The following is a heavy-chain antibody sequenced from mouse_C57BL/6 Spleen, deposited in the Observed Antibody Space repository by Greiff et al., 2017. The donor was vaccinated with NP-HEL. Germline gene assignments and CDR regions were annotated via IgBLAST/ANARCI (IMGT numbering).Heavy chain of an antibody. CDR2: IFPGDGDT. CDR3: AKLYSNYVDYFDY. J-gene: IGHJ2*01. CDR1: GYAFSSYW. D-gene: IGHD2-5*01. Sequence: VQLQQSGAELVKPGASVKISCKASGYAFSSYWMNWVKQRPGKGLEWIGQIFPGDGDTNYNGKFKGKATLTADKSSSTAYMQLSSLTSEDSAVYFYAKLYSNYVDYFDYWGQGTTLTVSS. V-gene: IGHV1-80*01.